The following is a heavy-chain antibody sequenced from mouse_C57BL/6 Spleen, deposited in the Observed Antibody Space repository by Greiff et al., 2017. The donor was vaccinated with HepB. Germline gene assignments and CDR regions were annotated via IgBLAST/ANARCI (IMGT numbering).Heavy chain of an antibody. CDR2: IYPGDGDT. D-gene: IGHD1-1*01. J-gene: IGHJ4*01. CDR3: ARLGYYGSLYYAMDY. CDR1: GYAFSSSW. V-gene: IGHV1-82*01. Sequence: VQLQQSGPELVKPGASVKISCKASGYAFSSSWMNWVKQRPGKGLEWIGRIYPGDGDTNYNGKFKGKATLTADKSSSTAYMQLSSLTSEDSAVYFCARLGYYGSLYYAMDYWGQGTSVTVSS.